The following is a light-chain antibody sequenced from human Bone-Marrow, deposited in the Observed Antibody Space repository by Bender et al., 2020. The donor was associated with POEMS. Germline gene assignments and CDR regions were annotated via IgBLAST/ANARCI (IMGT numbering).Light chain of an antibody. Sequence: QSALTQPPSASGSPGQSVTISCTGTSSDVGNYNYVSWYQQHPGEAPRLMIYDVSDRPSGVSHRFSGSKSGNTASLSISGLQTEDEADYYCSSYTTSSTLVFGGGTKLTVL. V-gene: IGLV2-14*03. CDR3: SSYTTSSTLV. CDR1: SSDVGNYNY. CDR2: DVS. J-gene: IGLJ2*01.